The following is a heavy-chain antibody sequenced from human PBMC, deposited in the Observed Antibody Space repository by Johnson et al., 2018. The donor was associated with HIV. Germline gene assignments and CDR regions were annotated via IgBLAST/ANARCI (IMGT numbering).Heavy chain of an antibody. V-gene: IGHV3-30*18. Sequence: QVHLVESGGGVVQPGRSLRLSCAASGFTFSSYGMHWVRQAPGKGLEWVAVISYDGSNKYYADSVKGRFTISRDNSKNTLFLQMNSLRDEDTAVYFCAKGGVWEIPLGFGAVDFWGQGTMVSASS. CDR2: ISYDGSNK. J-gene: IGHJ3*01. D-gene: IGHD1-26*01. CDR3: AKGGVWEIPLGFGAVDF. CDR1: GFTFSSYG.